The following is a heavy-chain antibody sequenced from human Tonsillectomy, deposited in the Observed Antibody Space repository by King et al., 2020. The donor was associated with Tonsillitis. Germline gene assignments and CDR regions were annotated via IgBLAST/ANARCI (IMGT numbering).Heavy chain of an antibody. Sequence: QLQESGSGLVKPSQTLSLTCAVSGGSISSGGYSWSWLRQPPGKGLEWIGYIYHSGSTYYNPSLKSRVTISVDRSKNQFSLKLSSVTAADTAVYYCARGGNYYDSSGYYKNFDYWGQGTLVTVSS. CDR3: ARGGNYYDSSGYYKNFDY. CDR1: GGSISSGGYS. J-gene: IGHJ4*02. D-gene: IGHD3-22*01. V-gene: IGHV4-30-2*01. CDR2: IYHSGST.